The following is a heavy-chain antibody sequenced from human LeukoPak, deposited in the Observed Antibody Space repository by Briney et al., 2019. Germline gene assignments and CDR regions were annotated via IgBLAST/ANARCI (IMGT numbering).Heavy chain of an antibody. Sequence: GGSLRLSCAASGFTFSSYAMNWVRQAPGKGLEWVSAIRGTDDSTYYADSVKGRFTISRDNSKNTLYLQMNSLRAEDTAVYYCAKDRGGSYPGGFDSWGQGTLVTVSS. V-gene: IGHV3-23*01. D-gene: IGHD1-26*01. J-gene: IGHJ4*02. CDR2: IRGTDDST. CDR3: AKDRGGSYPGGFDS. CDR1: GFTFSSYA.